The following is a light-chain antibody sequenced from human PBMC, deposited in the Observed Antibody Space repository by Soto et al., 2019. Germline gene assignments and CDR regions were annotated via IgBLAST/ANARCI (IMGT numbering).Light chain of an antibody. CDR3: STYTSSSTLYV. V-gene: IGLV2-14*01. Sequence: QSALTQPASVSGSPGQSITISCTGTSSDVGGYNYVSWYQQHPGKAPKLMINDVSNRPSGVSNRFSGSKSGNTASLTIAGLQADDEADYYCSTYTSSSTLYVFGTGTKVTVL. CDR1: SSDVGGYNY. CDR2: DVS. J-gene: IGLJ1*01.